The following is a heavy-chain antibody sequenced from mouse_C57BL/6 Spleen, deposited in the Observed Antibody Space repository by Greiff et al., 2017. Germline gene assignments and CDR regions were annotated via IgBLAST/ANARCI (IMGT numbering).Heavy chain of an antibody. D-gene: IGHD1-1*01. CDR3: ARREVYYDGSRDWYCDV. J-gene: IGHJ1*03. Sequence: EVHLVESGGGLVQPGGSLKLSCAASGIAFSRYWMSWVRRAPGKGLEWIGEINPDSSTINYAPSLKDKFIISRDNAKNTLYLQMSKVRSEDTALYYCARREVYYDGSRDWYCDVWGKGTTVTVSA. CDR1: GIAFSRYW. CDR2: INPDSSTI. V-gene: IGHV4-1*01.